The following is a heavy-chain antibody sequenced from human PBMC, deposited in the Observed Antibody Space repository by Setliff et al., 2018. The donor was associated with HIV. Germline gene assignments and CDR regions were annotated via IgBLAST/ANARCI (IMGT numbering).Heavy chain of an antibody. V-gene: IGHV4-34*01. D-gene: IGHD3-16*01. CDR1: GGSFSSYS. Sequence: NPSETLSLTCAVYGGSFSSYSWTWIRQPPGKGLEWIGEINRSGSTNYNPSLKSRLTIIVDTSKNQFSLKLNSVTAADTAVYYCGSIMVGGAMSYSYYYMDVWGKGTTVTVSS. J-gene: IGHJ6*03. CDR2: INRSGST. CDR3: GSIMVGGAMSYSYYYMDV.